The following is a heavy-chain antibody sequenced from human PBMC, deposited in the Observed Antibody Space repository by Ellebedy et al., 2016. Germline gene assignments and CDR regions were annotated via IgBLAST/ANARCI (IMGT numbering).Heavy chain of an antibody. CDR2: ISGDGVHT. CDR3: ARGVGSGWFDP. V-gene: IGHV3-23*01. D-gene: IGHD2-15*01. Sequence: GGSLRLSCSASGFTFSSFAMCWVRQAPGKRPEWVSGISGDGVHTWYADSVKGRFTISRDNSKNTLYLQVNSLRAEDTAVYYCARGVGSGWFDPWGQGTLVTVSS. J-gene: IGHJ5*02. CDR1: GFTFSSFA.